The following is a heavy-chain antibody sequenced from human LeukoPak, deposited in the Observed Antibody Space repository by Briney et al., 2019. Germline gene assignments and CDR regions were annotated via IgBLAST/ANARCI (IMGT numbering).Heavy chain of an antibody. D-gene: IGHD6-13*01. J-gene: IGHJ4*02. CDR1: GGSISSSSYY. CDR2: IYYSGST. CDR3: ARHGSSWYFFDY. V-gene: IGHV4-39*01. Sequence: SETLSLTCTVSGGSISSSSYYWGWIRQPPGKGLEWIGSIYYSGSTYYNPSLKSRVTISVDTSKNQFSLKLSSVTAADTAVYYCARHGSSWYFFDYWGQGTLVTVSS.